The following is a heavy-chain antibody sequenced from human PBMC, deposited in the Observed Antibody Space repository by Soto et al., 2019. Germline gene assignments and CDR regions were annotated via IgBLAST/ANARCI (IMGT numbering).Heavy chain of an antibody. CDR1: GFTFDDYA. Sequence: EVQLVESGGGLVQPGGSLRLSCAASGFTFDDYAMHWVRQAPGKGLEWVSGITWNSGTIDYADSVKGRFTISRDNAKNSLHLQMNSLIAEDTALYYCASDYYGSGSYYFQHWGQGTLVTVSS. V-gene: IGHV3-9*01. CDR3: ASDYYGSGSYYFQH. D-gene: IGHD3-10*01. J-gene: IGHJ1*01. CDR2: ITWNSGTI.